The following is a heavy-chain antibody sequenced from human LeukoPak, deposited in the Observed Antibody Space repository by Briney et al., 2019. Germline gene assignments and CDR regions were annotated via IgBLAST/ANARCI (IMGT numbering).Heavy chain of an antibody. J-gene: IGHJ6*03. V-gene: IGHV5-51*01. CDR3: ARQGAAGKYYYYYMDV. CDR2: SYPDDSNT. D-gene: IGHD6-13*01. CDR1: GYNFPIYW. Sequence: GESLKISCQGSGYNFPIYWIGWVRQMPVQGLEWMGISYPDDSNTIYGPSFQGQVTISADKSINTAYLEWSSLKASDTAIYYCARQGAAGKYYYYYMDVWGKGTTVTVSS.